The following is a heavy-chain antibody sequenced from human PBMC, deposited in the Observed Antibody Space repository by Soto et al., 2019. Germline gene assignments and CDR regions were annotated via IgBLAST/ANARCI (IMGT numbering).Heavy chain of an antibody. D-gene: IGHD6-19*01. V-gene: IGHV1-69*13. CDR2: IIPIFGTA. CDR1: GGTFSSYA. Sequence: ASVKVSCKASGGTFSSYAISWVRQAPGQGLEWMGGIIPIFGTANYAQKFQGRVTITADESTSTAYMELSSLRSEDTAVYYCARPPSRYSSGWDEYFQHWGQGTLVTVSS. J-gene: IGHJ1*01. CDR3: ARPPSRYSSGWDEYFQH.